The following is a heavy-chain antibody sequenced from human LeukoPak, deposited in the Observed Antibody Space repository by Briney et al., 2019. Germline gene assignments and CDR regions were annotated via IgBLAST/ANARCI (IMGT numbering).Heavy chain of an antibody. J-gene: IGHJ4*02. CDR3: ASLRVGATAWHFES. CDR2: VYYSGST. Sequence: SETLSLTCTVSGGSISNSRYYWAWIRQPPGKGLEWIGSVYYSGSTSYNPSLKSRVTISVDTSKNQFSLKLSSVTAADTAVYYCASLRVGATAWHFESWGQGTLVAASS. V-gene: IGHV4-39*01. D-gene: IGHD1-26*01. CDR1: GGSISNSRYY.